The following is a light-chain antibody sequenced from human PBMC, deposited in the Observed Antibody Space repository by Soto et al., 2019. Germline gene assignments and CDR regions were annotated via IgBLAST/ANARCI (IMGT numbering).Light chain of an antibody. J-gene: IGKJ5*01. CDR3: QQYGSSPPIT. CDR1: HSVSSSY. CDR2: GAS. Sequence: EIVLTQSPGTLSLSPGERATLSCRASHSVSSSYLAWYQQKPGQAPRLLIYGASSRATGIPDWFSGSGCGTDFTLTISRLEPEDFVVYYCQQYGSSPPITFGQGTRLEIK. V-gene: IGKV3-20*01.